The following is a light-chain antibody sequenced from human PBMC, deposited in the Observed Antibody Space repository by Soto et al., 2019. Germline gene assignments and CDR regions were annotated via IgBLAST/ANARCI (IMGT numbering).Light chain of an antibody. V-gene: IGLV2-14*01. J-gene: IGLJ1*01. Sequence: QSALTQPASVSGSPGQSITISCTGTSSDVAGYNYVSWYQQHPGKVPKLMIYDVSDRPSGVSNRLSGSKSGNTASLTISGLQAEDEADYYCSSYTSYSSYVFGTGTKLTVL. CDR2: DVS. CDR1: SSDVAGYNY. CDR3: SSYTSYSSYV.